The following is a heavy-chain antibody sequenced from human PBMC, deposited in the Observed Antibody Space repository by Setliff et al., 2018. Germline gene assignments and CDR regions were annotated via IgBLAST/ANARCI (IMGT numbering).Heavy chain of an antibody. CDR2: ININNFNT. Sequence: ASVKVSCKASGYTFTNFGITWVRQAPGQGLEWMGWININNFNTKYAQKLQDRVTMTTDTSTGTAYMDLRSLRSDDTAMYYCAGVDVLTASPFWGQGTLVTVSS. CDR3: AGVDVLTASPF. D-gene: IGHD3-9*01. V-gene: IGHV1-18*01. J-gene: IGHJ4*02. CDR1: GYTFTNFG.